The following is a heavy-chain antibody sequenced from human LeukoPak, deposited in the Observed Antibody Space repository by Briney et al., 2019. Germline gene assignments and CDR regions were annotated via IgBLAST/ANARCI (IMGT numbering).Heavy chain of an antibody. CDR1: GFTFSTYW. D-gene: IGHD1-1*01. J-gene: IGHJ3*02. V-gene: IGHV3-74*01. Sequence: GSLRLSCAASGFTFSTYWMHWIRQVPGKGLVWVSRITPPGGNTNYADSVRGRFTISRDNAKSSLYLQMNSLRAEDTAVYYCARPRGTTGRTEDKDAFVIWGQGTMVTVSS. CDR3: ARPRGTTGRTEDKDAFVI. CDR2: ITPPGGNT.